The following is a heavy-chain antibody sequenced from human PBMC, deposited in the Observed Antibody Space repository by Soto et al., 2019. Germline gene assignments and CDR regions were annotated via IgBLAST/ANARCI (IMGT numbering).Heavy chain of an antibody. J-gene: IGHJ4*02. V-gene: IGHV1-18*01. Sequence: QVQLVQSGAEVKKPGASVKVSCKASGYTFASYAISWMRQAPGQGLEWMGWISAYNGNTNYAQKHQGRGTMTTDTSTSTAYMELRSLRSDDTDVYYCARDPPPPDYWGQGTLVIVSS. CDR3: ARDPPPPDY. CDR1: GYTFASYA. CDR2: ISAYNGNT.